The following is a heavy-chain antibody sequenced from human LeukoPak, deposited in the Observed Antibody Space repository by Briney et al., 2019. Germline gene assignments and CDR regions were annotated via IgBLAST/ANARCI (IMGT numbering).Heavy chain of an antibody. J-gene: IGHJ4*02. V-gene: IGHV4-4*09. CDR1: GGAISSYY. CDR3: ARLRYRYDY. Sequence: PSETLSLTCTVSGGAISSYYWSWIRQPPGKGLEWIGYIYTSGSTNYNPSLKSRVTISVDTSKNQFSLKLSSVTAADTAVYYCARLRYRYDYWGQGTLVIVSS. D-gene: IGHD5-18*01. CDR2: IYTSGST.